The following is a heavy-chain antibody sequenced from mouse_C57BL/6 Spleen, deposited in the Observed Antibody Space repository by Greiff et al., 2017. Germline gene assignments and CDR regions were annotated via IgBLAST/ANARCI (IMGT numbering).Heavy chain of an antibody. J-gene: IGHJ2*01. D-gene: IGHD2-4*01. V-gene: IGHV1-82*01. CDR1: GYAFSSSW. Sequence: VQLQQSGPELVKPGASVKISCKASGYAFSSSWMNWVKQRPGKGLEWIGRIYPGDGDTNYNGKFKGKATLTADKSSSTAYMQLSSLTSEDSAVYFCARSQGGDDYDASFDYWGQGTTLTVSS. CDR2: IYPGDGDT. CDR3: ARSQGGDDYDASFDY.